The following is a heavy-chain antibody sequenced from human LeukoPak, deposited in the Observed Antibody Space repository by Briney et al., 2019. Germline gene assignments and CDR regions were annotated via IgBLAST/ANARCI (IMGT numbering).Heavy chain of an antibody. CDR2: ISAYNGNT. Sequence: ASVKVSCKASGGTFSSYAISWVRQAPGQGLEWMGWISAYNGNTNYAQKLQGRVTMTTDTSTSTAYMELRSLRSDDTAVYYCARGAATSPSADYWGQGTLVTVSP. V-gene: IGHV1-18*01. J-gene: IGHJ4*02. CDR1: GGTFSSYA. CDR3: ARGAATSPSADY. D-gene: IGHD6-13*01.